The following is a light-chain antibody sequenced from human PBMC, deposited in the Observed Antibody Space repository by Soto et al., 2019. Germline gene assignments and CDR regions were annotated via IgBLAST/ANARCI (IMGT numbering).Light chain of an antibody. CDR3: QQYDISPWT. CDR2: ASA. CDR1: QSLSSNF. J-gene: IGKJ1*01. Sequence: EIVVTQSPATLSLSPGERATLYCRASQSLSSNFLAWYHQKPGQAPRLLLYASASRATGFPDRVSGSGSVTDFTLSIIILEPEDFAVYYCQQYDISPWTFGQGTQVEIK. V-gene: IGKV3-20*01.